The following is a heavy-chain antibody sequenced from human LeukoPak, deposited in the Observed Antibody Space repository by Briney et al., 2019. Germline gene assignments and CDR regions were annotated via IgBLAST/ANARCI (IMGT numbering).Heavy chain of an antibody. V-gene: IGHV1-2*02. J-gene: IGHJ4*02. CDR1: GYTFTSYA. D-gene: IGHD2-15*01. CDR2: INPNSGGT. CDR3: ARDFCSGGSCYSRPHDY. Sequence: ASVKVSCKASGYTFTSYAMNWVRQAPGQGLEWMGWINPNSGGTNYAQKFQGRVTMTRDTSISTAYMELSRLRSDDTAVYYCARDFCSGGSCYSRPHDYWGQGTLVTVSS.